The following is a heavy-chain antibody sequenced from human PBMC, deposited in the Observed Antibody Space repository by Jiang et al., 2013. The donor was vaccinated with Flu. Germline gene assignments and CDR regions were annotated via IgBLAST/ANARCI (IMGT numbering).Heavy chain of an antibody. D-gene: IGHD3-22*01. J-gene: IGHJ4*02. CDR2: TFYRSKWYN. CDR3: ARDYYDSSGYYYPQDY. Sequence: SNNRATWNWIRQSPSRGLEWLGRTFYRSKWYNDYAVSVKSRITINPDTSKNQFSLQLNSVTPEDTAVYFCARDYYDSSGYYYPQDYWGQGALATVSS. CDR1: SNNRAT. V-gene: IGHV6-1*01.